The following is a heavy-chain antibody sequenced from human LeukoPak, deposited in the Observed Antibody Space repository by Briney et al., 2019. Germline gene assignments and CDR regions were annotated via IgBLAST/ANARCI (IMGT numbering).Heavy chain of an antibody. Sequence: GESLKISCKGSGYSFTSYWIGWVRQMPGKGLEWMGIIYPGDSDTRYSPSFQGQVTISADKSISTAYLQWSSLKASDTAMYYCARLRDIAAALDAFDIWGQGTMVTVSS. V-gene: IGHV5-51*01. J-gene: IGHJ3*02. CDR2: IYPGDSDT. CDR3: ARLRDIAAALDAFDI. CDR1: GYSFTSYW. D-gene: IGHD6-13*01.